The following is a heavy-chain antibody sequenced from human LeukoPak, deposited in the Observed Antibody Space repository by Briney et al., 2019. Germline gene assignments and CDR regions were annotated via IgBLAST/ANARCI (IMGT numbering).Heavy chain of an antibody. J-gene: IGHJ4*02. CDR2: INPNSGGT. CDR3: ARGDCSGGSCYRLDY. Sequence: GASVKVSCKASGYTFTGYYMHWVRQAPGQGLEWMGWINPNSGGTNYAQKFQGRVTMTRDTSISTAYMEMSRLRSDDTAVYYCARGDCSGGSCYRLDYWGQGTLVTVSS. D-gene: IGHD2-15*01. V-gene: IGHV1-2*02. CDR1: GYTFTGYY.